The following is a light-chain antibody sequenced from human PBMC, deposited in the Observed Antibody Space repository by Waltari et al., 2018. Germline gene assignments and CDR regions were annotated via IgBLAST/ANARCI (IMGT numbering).Light chain of an antibody. CDR1: QRVSSNS. CDR3: QQYGSSPLT. V-gene: IGKV3-20*01. Sequence: EIVLTQSPGPLSLSPGERATLSCRASQRVSSNSLAWYQQKPGQAPRLLIYGASSRATGIPDRFSGSASGTDFALIISRLEPEDFAVYYCQQYGSSPLTFGGGTKVEIK. CDR2: GAS. J-gene: IGKJ4*01.